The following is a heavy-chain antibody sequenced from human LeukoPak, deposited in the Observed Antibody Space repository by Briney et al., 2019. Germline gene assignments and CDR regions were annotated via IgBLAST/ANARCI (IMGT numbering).Heavy chain of an antibody. CDR3: ARDLGLYWYFDL. CDR2: IYSGGST. J-gene: IGHJ2*01. V-gene: IGHV3-66*01. CDR1: GFTVSSYY. D-gene: IGHD7-27*01. Sequence: RGSLRLSCAASGFTVSSYYMSWVRQVPGKGLEWLSVIYSGGSTYYADSVKGRFTISRDNSKNTLYLQMNSLRAEDTAVYYCARDLGLYWYFDLWGRGTLVTVSS.